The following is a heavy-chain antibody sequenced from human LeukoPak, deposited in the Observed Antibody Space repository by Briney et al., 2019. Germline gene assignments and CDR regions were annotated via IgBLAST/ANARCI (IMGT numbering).Heavy chain of an antibody. CDR2: IYYSGST. V-gene: IGHV4-61*01. Sequence: SETLSLTCTVPGGSVSSGSYYWGWIRQPPGKGLEWIGNIYYSGSTNYNPSLKSRVTISVDTSKNQFSLKLSSVTAADTAVYYCAREERNSWDRYFQHWGQGTLVTVSS. J-gene: IGHJ1*01. CDR3: AREERNSWDRYFQH. D-gene: IGHD6-13*01. CDR1: GGSVSSGSYY.